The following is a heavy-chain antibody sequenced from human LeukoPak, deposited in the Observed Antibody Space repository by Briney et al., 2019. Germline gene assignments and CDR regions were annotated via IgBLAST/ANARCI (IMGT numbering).Heavy chain of an antibody. CDR1: GYTFTGYY. V-gene: IGHV1-2*02. J-gene: IGHJ5*02. CDR3: AREHNYGDYVGRRRFDP. D-gene: IGHD4-17*01. CDR2: INPNSGGT. Sequence: ASVKVSCKASGYTFTGYYMHWVRQAPGQGLAWMGWINPNSGGTNYAQKFQGRVTMTRDTSISTAYMELSRLRSDDTAVYYCAREHNYGDYVGRRRFDPWGQGTLVTVSS.